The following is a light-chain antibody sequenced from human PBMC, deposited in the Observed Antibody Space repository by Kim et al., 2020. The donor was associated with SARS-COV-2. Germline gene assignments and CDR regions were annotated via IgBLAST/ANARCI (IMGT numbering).Light chain of an antibody. J-gene: IGKJ1*01. CDR3: QQYSAYPWT. V-gene: IGKV1-5*03. CDR1: QNIRSW. CDR2: KAS. Sequence: DIQMTQSPSTLSASVGDRVTMTCRASQNIRSWLAWYQQKPGKAPNLLIYKASSLETGVPSRFSGSGSGTEFTLTITTLQPDDSATYYCQQYSAYPWTFGQGTKVDIK.